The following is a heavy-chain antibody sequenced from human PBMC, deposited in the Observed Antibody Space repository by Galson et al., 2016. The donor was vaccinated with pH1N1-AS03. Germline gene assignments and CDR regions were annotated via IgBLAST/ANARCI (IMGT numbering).Heavy chain of an antibody. CDR3: AKDQSHIIPLPGALS. D-gene: IGHD3-3*01. CDR1: GFTFSSYA. CDR2: ISGSGIST. J-gene: IGHJ5*02. V-gene: IGHV3-23*01. Sequence: SLRLSCATSGFTFSSYAMFWVRQAPGKGLEWVSSISGSGISTYYADSVKGRFTISRDNSRNTVYLQMNSLRVEDTATYYCAKDQSHIIPLPGALSWGQGTLVTVSS.